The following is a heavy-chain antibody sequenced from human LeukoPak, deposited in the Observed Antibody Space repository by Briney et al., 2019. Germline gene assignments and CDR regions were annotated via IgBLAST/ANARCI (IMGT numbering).Heavy chain of an antibody. Sequence: ASVKVSCKASGYTFTSYDINWVRQATGQGLEWMGWMNPNSGNTGYAQKFQGRVTMTRNTPISTAYMELSSLRSEDTAVYYCARECSSTSCAYYYGMDVWGQGTTVTVSS. CDR3: ARECSSTSCAYYYGMDV. J-gene: IGHJ6*02. CDR2: MNPNSGNT. D-gene: IGHD2-2*01. CDR1: GYTFTSYD. V-gene: IGHV1-8*01.